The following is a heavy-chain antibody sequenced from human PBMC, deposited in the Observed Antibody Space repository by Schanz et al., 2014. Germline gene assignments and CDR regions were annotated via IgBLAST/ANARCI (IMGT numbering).Heavy chain of an antibody. CDR1: GFTFASYA. V-gene: IGHV3-23*04. CDR3: AKTLGGAGLTLYFDH. D-gene: IGHD3-10*01. CDR2: ISGSGSTT. J-gene: IGHJ4*02. Sequence: VQLVESGGTLVKPGGSLRLSCAASGFTFASYAMSWVRQAPGKGLEWVSGISGSGSTTYHADSVKGRFTISRDNFKNRLYLQMNSLRLEDTAIYYCAKTLGGAGLTLYFDHWGQGSLVT.